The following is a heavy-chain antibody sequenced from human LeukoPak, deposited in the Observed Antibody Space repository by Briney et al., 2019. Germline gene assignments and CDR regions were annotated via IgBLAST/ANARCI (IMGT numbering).Heavy chain of an antibody. J-gene: IGHJ4*02. CDR2: MKRDGSTK. D-gene: IGHD2-8*02. CDR3: ARDTDGRLDY. CDR1: GFTFANSW. V-gene: IGHV3-7*01. Sequence: PGGSLRLSCAASGFTFANSWMAWVRQAPGKGLEWVANMKRDGSTKHYADSLKGRFTISRDNPKNSLYLQMNSLRADDTAAYYCARDTDGRLDYWGQGIVVTVAS.